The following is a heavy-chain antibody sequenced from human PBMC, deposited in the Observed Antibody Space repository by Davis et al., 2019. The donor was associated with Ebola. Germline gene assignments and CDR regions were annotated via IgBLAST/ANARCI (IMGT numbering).Heavy chain of an antibody. Sequence: ASVKVSCKASGFTFSTHGISWVRQAPGQGLEWMGWISDFSRTTNYAQKFQGRVTMTTDTSTRTASMELRGLRSDDTAVYFCARAPRRTEDLVHAMDVWGQGTTVTVCS. V-gene: IGHV1-18*04. CDR3: ARAPRRTEDLVHAMDV. CDR2: ISDFSRTT. D-gene: IGHD3/OR15-3a*01. J-gene: IGHJ6*02. CDR1: GFTFSTHG.